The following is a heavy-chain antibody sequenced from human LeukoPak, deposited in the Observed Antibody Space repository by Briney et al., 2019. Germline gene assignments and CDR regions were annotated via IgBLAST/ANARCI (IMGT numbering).Heavy chain of an antibody. D-gene: IGHD2-8*01. CDR2: INHSGST. J-gene: IGHJ4*02. CDR1: GGSFSGYY. CDR3: ARAHRRRYCTNGVCSSYIDY. Sequence: PSETLSLTCAVYGGSFSGYYWSWIRQPPGKGLEWIGEINHSGSTNYNPSLKSRVTISVDTSKNQFSLKLSSVTAADTAVYYCARAHRRRYCTNGVCSSYIDYWGQGTQVTVSS. V-gene: IGHV4-34*01.